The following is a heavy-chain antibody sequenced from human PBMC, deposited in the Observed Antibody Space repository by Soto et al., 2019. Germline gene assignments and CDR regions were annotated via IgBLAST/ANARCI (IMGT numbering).Heavy chain of an antibody. D-gene: IGHD5-18*01. CDR2: ISYDGSNK. V-gene: IGHV3-30-3*01. CDR3: ARDGYQGHYFDY. Sequence: QVQLLESGGGVVQPGRSLRLSYAASGFTFSSYAMHWVRQAPGKGLEWVAVISYDGSNKYYADSVKGRFTISRDNSKNTLYLQMNSLRAEDTAVYYCARDGYQGHYFDYWGQGTLVTVSS. J-gene: IGHJ4*02. CDR1: GFTFSSYA.